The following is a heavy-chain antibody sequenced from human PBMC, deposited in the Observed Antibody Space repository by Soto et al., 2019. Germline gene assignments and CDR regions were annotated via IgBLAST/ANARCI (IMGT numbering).Heavy chain of an antibody. CDR3: ARDEDINCSGGSCYFDY. CDR1: GYSISSGYY. CDR2: IYHSGST. V-gene: IGHV4-38-2*02. J-gene: IGHJ4*02. D-gene: IGHD2-15*01. Sequence: SETLSLTCTVSGYSISSGYYWGWIRQPPGKGLEWIGSIYHSGSTYYNPSLKSRVTISVDTSKNQFSLKLSSVTAADTAVYYCARDEDINCSGGSCYFDYWGQGTLVTVSS.